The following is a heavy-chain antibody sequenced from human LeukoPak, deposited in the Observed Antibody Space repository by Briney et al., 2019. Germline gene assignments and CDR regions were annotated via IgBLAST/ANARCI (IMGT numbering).Heavy chain of an antibody. J-gene: IGHJ4*02. Sequence: PGGSLRLSCAASGFTFGIHWMHWVRQAPGKGLVWVSRINSDGSTTSYADSVKGRFTISRDNAKNTLYLQMNSLRAEDTAVYYCARVMYYYHSSGSIAVYYFDYWGQGTLVTVSS. D-gene: IGHD3-22*01. CDR3: ARVMYYYHSSGSIAVYYFDY. CDR2: INSDGSTT. V-gene: IGHV3-74*01. CDR1: GFTFGIHW.